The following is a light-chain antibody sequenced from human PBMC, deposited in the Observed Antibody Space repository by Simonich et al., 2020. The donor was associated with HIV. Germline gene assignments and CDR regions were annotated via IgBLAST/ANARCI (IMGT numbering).Light chain of an antibody. Sequence: SYVLPQPPSVSVAPGKPARIPCGGKKFGSKRVHWYQQKPGQAPLMVVSDVSDRPSGIPERFSGANSGNTATLTISRVEAGDEADYYCQVWDSSTSWVFGGGTKLTVL. CDR2: DVS. V-gene: IGLV3-21*01. J-gene: IGLJ3*02. CDR3: QVWDSSTSWV. CDR1: KFGSKR.